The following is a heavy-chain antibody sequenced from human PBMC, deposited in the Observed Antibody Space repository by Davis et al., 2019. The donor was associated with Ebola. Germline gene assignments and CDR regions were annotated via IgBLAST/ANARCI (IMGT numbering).Heavy chain of an antibody. CDR1: GFTFSSYW. V-gene: IGHV3-23*01. Sequence: PGGSLRLSCAASGFTFSSYWMNWVRQAPGKGLEWVSAISGSGGNTYYADSVKGRFTISRDNSKKTMYLQMNSLRAEDTAVYYCARSGLSFGVVKYHYGMDVWGKGTTVTVSS. CDR2: ISGSGGNT. J-gene: IGHJ6*04. D-gene: IGHD3-3*01. CDR3: ARSGLSFGVVKYHYGMDV.